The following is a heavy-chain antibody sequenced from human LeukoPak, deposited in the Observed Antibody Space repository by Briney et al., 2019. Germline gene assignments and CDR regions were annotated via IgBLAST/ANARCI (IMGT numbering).Heavy chain of an antibody. Sequence: GASVEVSCKASGYTFTSYGISWVRQAPGQGLEWMGWISAYNGNTNYAQKLQGRVTMTTDTSTSTAYMELRSLRSDNTAVYYCAREGELLWFGELREQFDPWGQGTLVTVSS. J-gene: IGHJ5*02. CDR2: ISAYNGNT. CDR1: GYTFTSYG. V-gene: IGHV1-18*01. D-gene: IGHD3-10*01. CDR3: AREGELLWFGELREQFDP.